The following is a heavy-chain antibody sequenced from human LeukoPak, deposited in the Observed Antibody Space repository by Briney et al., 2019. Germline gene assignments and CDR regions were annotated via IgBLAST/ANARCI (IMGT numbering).Heavy chain of an antibody. J-gene: IGHJ4*02. CDR3: ARTIRGY. CDR1: GFTFSNHW. D-gene: IGHD3-10*01. CDR2: IKEDGSEK. Sequence: GGSLRLSCAPSGFTFSNHWMSWGRQAPGKGLEWVANIKEDGSEKYYVDSVKGRFTISRDNAKNSLYLQMNSLTAEDTAVYYCARTIRGYWGQGTLVTVSS. V-gene: IGHV3-7*01.